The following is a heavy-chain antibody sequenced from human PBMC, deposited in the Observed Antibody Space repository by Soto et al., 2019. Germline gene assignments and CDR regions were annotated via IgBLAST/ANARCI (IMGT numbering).Heavy chain of an antibody. CDR3: ARAYSGYDNPAYYYYYGMDV. J-gene: IGHJ6*02. CDR1: GGSISSSNW. Sequence: QVQLQESGPGLVKPSGTLSLTCAVSGGSISSSNWWSWVRQPPGKGLEWIGEIYHSGSTNYNPSLKIRVTISVDKSKNHFSLKLSSVTAADTAVYYCARAYSGYDNPAYYYYYGMDVWGQGTTVTVSS. CDR2: IYHSGST. D-gene: IGHD5-12*01. V-gene: IGHV4-4*02.